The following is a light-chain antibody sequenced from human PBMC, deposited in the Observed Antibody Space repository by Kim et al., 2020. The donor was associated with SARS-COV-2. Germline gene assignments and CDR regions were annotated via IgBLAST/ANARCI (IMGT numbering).Light chain of an antibody. CDR2: YDS. V-gene: IGLV3-21*04. J-gene: IGLJ3*02. Sequence: SYELTQPPSVSVAPGKTARITCGGNNIGGKSVHWYQQKPGQAPVLVIYYDSDRPSGIPERFSGSNSGNTATLTISRVEAGDEADYYCQAWDSSSDHWVFG. CDR3: QAWDSSSDHWV. CDR1: NIGGKS.